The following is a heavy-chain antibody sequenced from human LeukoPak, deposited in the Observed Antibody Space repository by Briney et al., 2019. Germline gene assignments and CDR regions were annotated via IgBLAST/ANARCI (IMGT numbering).Heavy chain of an antibody. J-gene: IGHJ4*02. CDR2: IYYSGST. Sequence: TTSETLSLTCTVSGGSISSGDYYWSWIRQPPGKGLEWIGYIYYSGSTYYNPSLKSRVTISVDTSKNQFSLKLSSVTAADTAVYYCARGRTPVTIPFDYWGQGTLVTVSS. CDR1: GGSISSGDYY. CDR3: ARGRTPVTIPFDY. V-gene: IGHV4-30-4*01. D-gene: IGHD4-17*01.